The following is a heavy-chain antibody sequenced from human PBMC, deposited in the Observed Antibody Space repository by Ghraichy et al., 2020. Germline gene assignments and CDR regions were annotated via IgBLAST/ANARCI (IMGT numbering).Heavy chain of an antibody. V-gene: IGHV3-48*02. CDR2: ISRTSNTI. CDR1: GFTFSSSA. CDR3: ARAEYYHDSNGFYYFDY. D-gene: IGHD3-22*01. Sequence: GGSLRLSCAASGFTFSSSAMSWVRQAPGKGLEWISYISRTSNTIYYADSVKGRFTISRNNAENSLYLQLNSLRDEDTAVYYCARAEYYHDSNGFYYFDYWGQGPLVAVSS. J-gene: IGHJ4*02.